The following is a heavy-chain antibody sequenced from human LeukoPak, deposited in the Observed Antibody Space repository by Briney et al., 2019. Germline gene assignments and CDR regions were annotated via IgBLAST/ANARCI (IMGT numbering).Heavy chain of an antibody. J-gene: IGHJ3*02. V-gene: IGHV4-39*07. CDR2: IYYSGST. D-gene: IGHD4-11*01. CDR1: GGSISSSSYY. CDR3: ARTDYRVGGAFDI. Sequence: PSETLSLTCTVSGGSISSSSYYWGWIRQPPGKGLEWIGSIYYSGSTYYNPSLKSRVTISVDTSKNQFSLKLSSVTAADTAVYYCARTDYRVGGAFDIWGQGTMVTVSS.